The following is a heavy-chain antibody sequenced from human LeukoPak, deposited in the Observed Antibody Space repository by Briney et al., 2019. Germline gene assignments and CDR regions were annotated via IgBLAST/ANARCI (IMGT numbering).Heavy chain of an antibody. V-gene: IGHV4-39*01. D-gene: IGHD6-25*01. CDR3: VRIAADHPKNYFHYGMDV. CDR1: GGSISSSSDY. J-gene: IGHJ6*02. Sequence: SETLSLTCTVSGGSISSSSDYWGWVRQPPGRGLEWIGRIHYTGITYYNLTLESRLTISVDTSKNQFSLKLSSVTAADTAVFYCVRIAADHPKNYFHYGMDVWGQGTTVTVSS. CDR2: IHYTGIT.